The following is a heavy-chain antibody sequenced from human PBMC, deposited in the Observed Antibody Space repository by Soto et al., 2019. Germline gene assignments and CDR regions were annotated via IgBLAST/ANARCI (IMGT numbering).Heavy chain of an antibody. J-gene: IGHJ5*02. Sequence: GGSLRLSCAASGFTVSSNYMSWVRQAPGKGLEWVSVIYSGGSTYYADSVKGRFTISRDNSKNTLYLQMNSLRAEDTAVYYCARDGGSSWTQNEPWFDPWGQGTLVTVSS. D-gene: IGHD6-13*01. CDR2: IYSGGST. V-gene: IGHV3-66*01. CDR3: ARDGGSSWTQNEPWFDP. CDR1: GFTVSSNY.